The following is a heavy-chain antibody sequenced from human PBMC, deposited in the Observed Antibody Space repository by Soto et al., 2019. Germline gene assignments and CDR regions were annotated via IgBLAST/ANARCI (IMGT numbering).Heavy chain of an antibody. CDR2: ISDDGYTI. Sequence: PGGSLRLSCATSGFTFSDFYMSWVRQAPGKGPEWVSYISDDGYTIYYADSVKGRFTISRDNAKNSLDLQMTNLRAEDTAVYYCARDSDPSPIGNWFDPWGQGTLVTVSS. J-gene: IGHJ5*02. V-gene: IGHV3-11*04. CDR3: ARDSDPSPIGNWFDP. CDR1: GFTFSDFY.